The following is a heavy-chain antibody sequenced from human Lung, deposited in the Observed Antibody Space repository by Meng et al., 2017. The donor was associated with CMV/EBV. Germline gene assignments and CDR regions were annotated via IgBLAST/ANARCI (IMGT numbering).Heavy chain of an antibody. CDR3: ARVEVRITSADY. J-gene: IGHJ4*02. CDR2: ISAYNGNP. Sequence: QVDLVQFGAEVKKPGASLSVSCQASRYTLTGSYLHWVPQARGQGLEWMRWISAYNGNPTYAQALQGRLTMPPATSTSTASTELRSLRPDATAVYYRARVEVRITSADYWGQGTLVTVSS. D-gene: IGHD3-10*01. CDR1: RYTLTGSY. V-gene: IGHV1-18*04.